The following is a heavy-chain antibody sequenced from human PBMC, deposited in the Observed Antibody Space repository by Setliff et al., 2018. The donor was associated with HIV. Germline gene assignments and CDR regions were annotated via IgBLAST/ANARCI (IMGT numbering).Heavy chain of an antibody. J-gene: IGHJ4*02. CDR2: VSHSGSA. CDR1: GGSFSGYY. D-gene: IGHD2-15*01. CDR3: VLLEVPFIEGIAPPL. Sequence: KPSETLSLTCAVYGGSFSGYYWTWIRQPSGEGLEWIGEVSHSGSANYNPSLMSRVTISVDTSKNQFSLKLNTVTAADTAIYYCVLLEVPFIEGIAPPLWGQGSLVTVSS. V-gene: IGHV4-34*01.